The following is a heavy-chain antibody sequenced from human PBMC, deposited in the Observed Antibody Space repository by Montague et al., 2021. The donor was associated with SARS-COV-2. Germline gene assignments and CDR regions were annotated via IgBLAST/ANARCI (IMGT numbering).Heavy chain of an antibody. V-gene: IGHV4-59*01. Sequence: SETLSLTCTVSGGSISSYYWSWIRQPPGKGLEWIGYIYYSGSTNYNPSLKSRVTISVDTSKNQFSLKLSSVTAADTAVYYCARARSGRLFDYWGQGTLVTGSS. CDR1: GGSISSYY. J-gene: IGHJ4*02. D-gene: IGHD3-10*01. CDR3: ARARSGRLFDY. CDR2: IYYSGST.